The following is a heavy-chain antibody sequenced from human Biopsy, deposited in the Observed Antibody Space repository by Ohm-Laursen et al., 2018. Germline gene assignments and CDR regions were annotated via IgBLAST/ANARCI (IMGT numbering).Heavy chain of an antibody. CDR1: GGSISNNNYY. Sequence: PGTLSLTCAVSGGSISNNNYYWGWIRQPPGKGLEWIGSIFYRGSTHYKPSLKSRVNISVDTSKNLFSLKLNSVTAADTAVYYCARDYDTSGYYYVSWGQGTLVTVSS. V-gene: IGHV4-39*01. CDR3: ARDYDTSGYYYVS. CDR2: IFYRGST. J-gene: IGHJ5*02. D-gene: IGHD3-22*01.